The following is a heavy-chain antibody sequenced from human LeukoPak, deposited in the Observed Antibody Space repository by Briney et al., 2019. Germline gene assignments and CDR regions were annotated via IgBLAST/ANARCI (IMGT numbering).Heavy chain of an antibody. D-gene: IGHD1-14*01. CDR3: ARAPDRIRLGP. Sequence: SETLSLTCAVYGGSFSGYYWSWTRQPPGKGLEWIGDIHPGGSTKYNPSFESRVTIPVDTSENQFSLRLTSVTAADAAVYYCARAPDRIRLGPWGQGALVTVSS. V-gene: IGHV4-34*01. CDR1: GGSFSGYY. CDR2: IHPGGST. J-gene: IGHJ5*02.